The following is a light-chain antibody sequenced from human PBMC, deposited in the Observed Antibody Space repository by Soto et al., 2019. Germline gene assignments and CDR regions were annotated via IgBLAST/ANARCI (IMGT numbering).Light chain of an antibody. V-gene: IGKV3-20*01. J-gene: IGKJ1*01. CDR1: QSVSRSY. CDR3: QQYGSSPWT. CDR2: GAS. Sequence: EIVLTQPPGTLSLSPGERATLSCRASQSVSRSYLAWYQQKPGQAPRPLIYGASSRAIGIPDRFRGSGSGTDFTLTISRLEPEDFAVYYCQQYGSSPWTFGQGTKVEIK.